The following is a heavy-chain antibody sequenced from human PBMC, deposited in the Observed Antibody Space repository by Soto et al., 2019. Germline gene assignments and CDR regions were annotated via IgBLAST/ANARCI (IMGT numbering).Heavy chain of an antibody. CDR1: GFTFSSYG. D-gene: IGHD2-8*01. CDR2: RWYDGSNK. J-gene: IGHJ4*02. V-gene: IGHV3-33*01. Sequence: GGSLRLSCAASGFTFSSYGMHWVRQAPGKGLEWVAVRWYDGSNKYYADSVKGRFTISRDNSKNTLYLQMNSLRAEDTAVYYCARAGRVYCTNGVCSHFDYWGQGTLVTVSS. CDR3: ARAGRVYCTNGVCSHFDY.